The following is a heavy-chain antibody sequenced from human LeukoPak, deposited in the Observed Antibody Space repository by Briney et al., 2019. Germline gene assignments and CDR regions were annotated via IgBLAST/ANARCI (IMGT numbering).Heavy chain of an antibody. CDR1: GYSISSGYY. CDR2: IYHSGST. V-gene: IGHV4-38-2*01. J-gene: IGHJ5*02. D-gene: IGHD3-10*01. Sequence: RASETLSLTCAVSGYSISSGYYWGWIRQPPGKGLEWIGSIYHSGSTYYNPSLKSRVTISVDTSKNQFSLNLNSVTAADTAVYYCVRGHGVLGNWFDPWGQGTLVTVSS. CDR3: VRGHGVLGNWFDP.